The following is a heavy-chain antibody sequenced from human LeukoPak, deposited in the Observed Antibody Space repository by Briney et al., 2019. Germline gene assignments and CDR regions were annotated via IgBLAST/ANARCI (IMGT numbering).Heavy chain of an antibody. CDR2: IKQDGSQK. D-gene: IGHD6-6*01. CDR3: ARESFAARWD. V-gene: IGHV3-7*01. J-gene: IGHJ4*02. CDR1: GFTFSRYW. Sequence: GGSLRLSCAASGFTFSRYWMSWVRQAPGKGLEWVANIKQDGSQKSYVDSVKGRFTISRDNANNLLYLQMNSLRAEDTAVYYCARESFAARWDWGQGTMVTVSS.